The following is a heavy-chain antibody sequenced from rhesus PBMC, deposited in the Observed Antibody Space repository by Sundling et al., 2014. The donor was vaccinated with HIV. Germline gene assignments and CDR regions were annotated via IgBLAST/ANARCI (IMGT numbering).Heavy chain of an antibody. Sequence: QLVESGGGVIQPGGSLRLSCAASGFSFDDYAMHWVRQAPGKGLEWVSGITWDGETRYYADSVKGRFTISRDNAKNSLYLQMDSLRPEDTALYYCARGYCSGLYCYAWFSYLWAVGTLLTISS. D-gene: IGHD2-27*01. CDR2: ITWDGETR. CDR1: GFSFDDYA. CDR3: ARGYCSGLYCYAWFSYL. V-gene: IGHV3-67*01. J-gene: IGHJ2*01.